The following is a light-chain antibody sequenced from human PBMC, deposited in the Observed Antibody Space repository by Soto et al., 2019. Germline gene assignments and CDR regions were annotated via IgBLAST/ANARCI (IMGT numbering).Light chain of an antibody. CDR1: QNVDSY. V-gene: IGKV3-20*01. CDR3: QQYATSPTT. CDR2: GTS. J-gene: IGKJ5*01. Sequence: EIVLTQSPDTLSLSPGERATVSCRASQNVDSYLAWYQRKPGQAPRLLIYGTSSRAIGIPGRFSGSGSGTDFTLTISRVEPEDFAVYYCQQYATSPTTFGQGARLDNK.